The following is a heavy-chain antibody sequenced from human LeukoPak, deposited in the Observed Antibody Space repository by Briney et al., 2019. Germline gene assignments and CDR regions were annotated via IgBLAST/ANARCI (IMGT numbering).Heavy chain of an antibody. CDR1: GGSISSSNW. CDR2: IYHTGST. CDR3: ARGPQYCSSTSCYRDAFDI. V-gene: IGHV4-4*02. D-gene: IGHD2-2*01. Sequence: PSETLSLTCAVSGGSISSSNWWSWVRQPPGKGLEWIGEIYHTGSTYYNPSLKSRVTISVDTSKNQFSLKLSSVTAADTAVYYCARGPQYCSSTSCYRDAFDIWGQGTMVTVSS. J-gene: IGHJ3*02.